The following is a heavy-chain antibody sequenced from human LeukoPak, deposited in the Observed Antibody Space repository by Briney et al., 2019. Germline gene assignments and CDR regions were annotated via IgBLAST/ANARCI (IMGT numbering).Heavy chain of an antibody. CDR1: GFTFSSYW. Sequence: PGGSLRLSCAASGFTFSSYWMSWVRQAPGKGLEWVANIKQDGSEKYYVDSVKGRFTISRDNAKNSLYLQMNSLRAEHTAVYYCARDLAPACIQVCFDIWGQGTMVTGSS. V-gene: IGHV3-7*01. J-gene: IGHJ3*02. CDR2: IKQDGSEK. CDR3: ARDLAPACIQVCFDI. D-gene: IGHD6-13*01.